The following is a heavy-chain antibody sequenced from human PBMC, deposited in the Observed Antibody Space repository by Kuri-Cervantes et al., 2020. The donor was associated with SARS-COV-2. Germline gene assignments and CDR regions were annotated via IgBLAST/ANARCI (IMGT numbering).Heavy chain of an antibody. Sequence: SCAASGFTFSSYGMHWVRQAPGKGLEWVAVISYDGGNKYYADSVKGRFTISRDNSKNTLYLQMNSLRAEDTAVYYCAKEAIVGAYYFDYWGQGTLVTVSS. CDR2: ISYDGGNK. CDR1: GFTFSSYG. V-gene: IGHV3-30*18. CDR3: AKEAIVGAYYFDY. J-gene: IGHJ4*02. D-gene: IGHD1-26*01.